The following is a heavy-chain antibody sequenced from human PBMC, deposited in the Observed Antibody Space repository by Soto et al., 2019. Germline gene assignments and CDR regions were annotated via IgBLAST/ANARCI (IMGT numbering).Heavy chain of an antibody. J-gene: IGHJ4*02. Sequence: KPSETLSLTCTVSGGSISSFYWSWIRQPPGKGLEWIGYIYYTGSTNYNPSLKSRVTISVDTSMNQVSLNLTSVTAADTAVYYCARKRLAVTGPFDYWGQGTLVTVSS. CDR2: IYYTGST. CDR3: ARKRLAVTGPFDY. D-gene: IGHD6-19*01. CDR1: GGSISSFY. V-gene: IGHV4-59*01.